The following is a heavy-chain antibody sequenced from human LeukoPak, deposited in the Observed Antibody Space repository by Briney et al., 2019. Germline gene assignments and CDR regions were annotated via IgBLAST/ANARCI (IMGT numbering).Heavy chain of an antibody. CDR1: GFTFSSYG. D-gene: IGHD2-15*01. CDR2: ISGSGGST. V-gene: IGHV3-23*01. CDR3: AKTERRGSAFDI. Sequence: PGGSLRLSCAASGFTFSSYGMSWVRQAPGKGREWVSAISGSGGSTYYADSVKGRFTISRDNSENPLYLQMNSLRAEDTAVYYCAKTERRGSAFDIWGQGTMVTVSS. J-gene: IGHJ3*02.